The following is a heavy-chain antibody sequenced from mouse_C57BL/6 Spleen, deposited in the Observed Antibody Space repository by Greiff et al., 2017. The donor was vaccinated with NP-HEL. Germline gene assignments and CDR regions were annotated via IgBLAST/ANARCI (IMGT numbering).Heavy chain of an antibody. V-gene: IGHV1-15*01. CDR2: IDPETGGT. D-gene: IGHD2-12*01. Sequence: VQLQQSGAELVRPGASVTLSCKASGYTFTDYEMHWVKQTPVHGLEWIGAIDPETGGTAYNQKFKGKAILTADKSSSTAYMELRSLTSEDSAVYYCTRTGAIDRPFDYWGQGTTLTVSS. CDR3: TRTGAIDRPFDY. CDR1: GYTFTDYE. J-gene: IGHJ2*01.